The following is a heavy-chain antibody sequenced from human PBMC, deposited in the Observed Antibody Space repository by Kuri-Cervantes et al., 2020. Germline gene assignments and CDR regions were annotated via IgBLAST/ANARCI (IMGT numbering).Heavy chain of an antibody. CDR3: ARPGTYYDILTDGMDV. CDR2: ISSSSSTI. D-gene: IGHD3-9*01. Sequence: GESLKISCAASGFTFSSYSMNWVRQAPGKGLEWVSYISSSSSTIYYADSVKGRFTISRDNAKNTLYLQMNSLRAEDTAVYYCARPGTYYDILTDGMDVWGQGTTVTVSS. V-gene: IGHV3-48*01. J-gene: IGHJ6*02. CDR1: GFTFSSYS.